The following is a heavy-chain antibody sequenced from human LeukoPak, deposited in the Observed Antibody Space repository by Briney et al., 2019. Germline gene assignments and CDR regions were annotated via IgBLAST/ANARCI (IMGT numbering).Heavy chain of an antibody. V-gene: IGHV3-23*01. CDR3: ARVKRDCSGGTCYSYDY. CDR1: GFTFSSYS. D-gene: IGHD2-15*01. J-gene: IGHJ4*02. CDR2: ISGNGDIT. Sequence: GGSLRLSCAASGFTFSSYSMNWVRQAPGKGLEWVSAISGNGDITYYADSVRGRFTISRDNSKNTLYLQMNSLRAEDTAVYYCARVKRDCSGGTCYSYDYWGQGTLVTVSS.